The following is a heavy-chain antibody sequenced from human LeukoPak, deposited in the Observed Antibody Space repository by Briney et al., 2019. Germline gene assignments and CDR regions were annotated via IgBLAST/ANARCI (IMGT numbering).Heavy chain of an antibody. CDR3: AISLGLSDTYWDF. V-gene: IGHV5-51*01. CDR2: IYPGDSDA. D-gene: IGHD2-8*02. J-gene: IGHJ4*02. Sequence: GESLKISCKASGYSFTTYWIGWVRQMPGEGLEWMGIIYPGDSDARYNPSFQGQVTISVDTSITTAHLQWSSLKGPDTAIYYCAISLGLSDTYWDFWGQGTLVTVTS. CDR1: GYSFTTYW.